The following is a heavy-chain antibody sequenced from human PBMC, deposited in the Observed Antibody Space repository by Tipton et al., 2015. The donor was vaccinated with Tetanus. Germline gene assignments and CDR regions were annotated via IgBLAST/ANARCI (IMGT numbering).Heavy chain of an antibody. D-gene: IGHD1-14*01. Sequence: SLRLSCAASGFSFSNYGIHWVRQAPGKGLEWVAVISYDGSTKYYGDSVKGRFTISRDNSKSTLYLQMSSLRAEDTAVYYCARGPNRISRAYDYWGQGTQITVSS. CDR2: ISYDGSTK. CDR3: ARGPNRISRAYDY. CDR1: GFSFSNYG. V-gene: IGHV3-30*03. J-gene: IGHJ4*02.